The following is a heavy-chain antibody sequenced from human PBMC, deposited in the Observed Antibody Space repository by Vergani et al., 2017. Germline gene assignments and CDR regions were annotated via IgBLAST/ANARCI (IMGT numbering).Heavy chain of an antibody. J-gene: IGHJ6*03. V-gene: IGHV2-26*01. CDR2: IFSNDEK. D-gene: IGHD3-3*01. Sequence: QVTLKESGPVLVKPTETLTLTCTVSGFSLSNARIGVSWIRQPPGKALEWLAHIFSNDEKFYSTSLKSRLTISKDTSKSQVVLTMTNMDPVDTATYYCARFYYDFWSGSPFYYMDVWGKGTTVTVSS. CDR3: ARFYYDFWSGSPFYYMDV. CDR1: GFSLSNARIG.